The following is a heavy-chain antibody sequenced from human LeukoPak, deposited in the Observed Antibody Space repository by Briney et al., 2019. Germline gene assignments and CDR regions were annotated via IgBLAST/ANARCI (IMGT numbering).Heavy chain of an antibody. CDR2: IYYSGST. Sequence: SETLSLTCTVSGGSISSYYWSWIRQPPGKGLEWIGYIYYSGSTNYNPSLKSRVTISVGTSKNQFSLKLSSVTAADTAVYYCARDLYAGVPNYWGQGTLVTVSS. J-gene: IGHJ4*02. V-gene: IGHV4-59*01. D-gene: IGHD2-8*01. CDR3: ARDLYAGVPNY. CDR1: GGSISSYY.